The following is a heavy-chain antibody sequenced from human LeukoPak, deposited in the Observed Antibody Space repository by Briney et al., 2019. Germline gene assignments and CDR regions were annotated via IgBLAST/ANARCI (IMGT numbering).Heavy chain of an antibody. CDR1: GGSFSGYY. D-gene: IGHD3-10*01. Sequence: SETLSLTCAVYGGSFSGYYWSWLRQPPGKGLEWIGEINHSGSTNYNPSLKSRVTISVDTSKNQFSLKLSSVTAADTAVYYCARARRYYGLGSPGDYWGQGTLVTVPS. CDR3: ARARRYYGLGSPGDY. V-gene: IGHV4-34*01. J-gene: IGHJ4*02. CDR2: INHSGST.